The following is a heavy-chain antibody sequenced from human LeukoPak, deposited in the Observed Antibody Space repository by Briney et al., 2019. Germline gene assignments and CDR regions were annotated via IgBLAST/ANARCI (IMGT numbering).Heavy chain of an antibody. D-gene: IGHD4-17*01. Sequence: PSETLSLTCTVSGGSISSYYWSWIRQPPGKGLEWIGYIYYSGSTNYNPSLKSRVTISVDTSKNQFSLKLSSVTAADTAVYYCARDGDYGDYIQHPWGQGTLVTVSS. CDR1: GGSISSYY. V-gene: IGHV4-59*01. CDR3: ARDGDYGDYIQHP. J-gene: IGHJ5*02. CDR2: IYYSGST.